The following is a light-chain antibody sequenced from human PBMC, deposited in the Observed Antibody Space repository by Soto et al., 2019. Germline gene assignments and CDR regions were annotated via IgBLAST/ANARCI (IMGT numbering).Light chain of an antibody. CDR2: GAT. CDR1: QSISTY. V-gene: IGKV1-39*01. J-gene: IGKJ2*01. Sequence: DIRMTQSPSSLSASVGDRVTITCRASQSISTYLSWNQQKPGKAPKLLIYGATRLQSGAPSRFTGSGSGTEFTLTISSLQPEDFATYSCQQGYSNPPTFAQGTKLEIK. CDR3: QQGYSNPPT.